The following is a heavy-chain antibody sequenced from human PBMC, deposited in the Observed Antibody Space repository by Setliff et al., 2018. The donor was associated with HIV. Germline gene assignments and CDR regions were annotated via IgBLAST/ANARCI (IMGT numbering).Heavy chain of an antibody. V-gene: IGHV1-2*02. CDR1: GYTFTGYY. J-gene: IGHJ4*02. Sequence: ASVKVSCKASGYTFTGYYIHWVRLAPGQGLEWMGWINPNSGDTNFAQKFQGRVTVTGDTSISTAYMELNSLTSDDTAVYYCARNYVSGSLGLDYWGQGTLVTVS. D-gene: IGHD3-10*01. CDR3: ARNYVSGSLGLDY. CDR2: INPNSGDT.